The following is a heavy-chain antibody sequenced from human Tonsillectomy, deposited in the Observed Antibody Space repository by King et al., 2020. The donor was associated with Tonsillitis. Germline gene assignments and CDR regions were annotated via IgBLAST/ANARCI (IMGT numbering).Heavy chain of an antibody. V-gene: IGHV4-30-4*01. CDR3: AREEAVAGNFDY. D-gene: IGHD6-19*01. J-gene: IGHJ4*02. CDR1: GDSISSGDHY. CDR2: IDYIVNT. Sequence: QLQESGPRLVKPSQTLSLTCTVSGDSISSGDHYWSWIRQPPGKGLDWIGYIDYIVNTYYNPSLKSRVTISVDTSKNKFSLKLSSVTAADTAVYYCAREEAVAGNFDYWGQGTLVTVSS.